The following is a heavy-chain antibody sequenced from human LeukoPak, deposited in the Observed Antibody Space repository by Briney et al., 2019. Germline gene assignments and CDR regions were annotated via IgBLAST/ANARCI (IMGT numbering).Heavy chain of an antibody. CDR2: INPSGGST. V-gene: IGHV1-46*01. D-gene: IGHD3-10*01. J-gene: IGHJ4*02. Sequence: ASVKLSCKASGYTFTSYYLHWVRQPPGQGLEWMGIINPSGGSTSYAQTFQGRVTMTRDTSTSTVYMGLSSLRSEDTAVYYCARSGGSGSYYILFDYWGQGTLVTVSS. CDR1: GYTFTSYY. CDR3: ARSGGSGSYYILFDY.